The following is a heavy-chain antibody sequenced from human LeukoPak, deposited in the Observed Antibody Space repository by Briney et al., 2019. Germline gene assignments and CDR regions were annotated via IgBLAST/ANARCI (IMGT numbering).Heavy chain of an antibody. V-gene: IGHV4-39*01. J-gene: IGHJ4*02. CDR2: IYYSGST. Sequence: SETLFLTCTVSGGSISSSSYYWGWIRQPPGKGLEWIGSIYYSGSTYYNPSLKSRVTISVDTSKNQFSLKLSSVTAADTAVYYCARPSNDYGDSTDYWGQGTLVTVSS. CDR1: GGSISSSSYY. CDR3: ARPSNDYGDSTDY. D-gene: IGHD4-17*01.